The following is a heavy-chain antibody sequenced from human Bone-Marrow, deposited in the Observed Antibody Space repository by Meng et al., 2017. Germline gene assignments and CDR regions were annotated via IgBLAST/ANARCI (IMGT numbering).Heavy chain of an antibody. CDR2: IGKDGSDS. V-gene: IGHV3-7*01. CDR1: GFTLVSYW. Sequence: GGSLRLSCAASGFTLVSYWMTWVRQAPGKGLDWVANIGKDGSDSYYVDSVKGRFTISRDNAKNSLYLQMNSLRVEDTAVYYCVRDVDWHNFDSWGQGTLVTVSS. J-gene: IGHJ4*02. CDR3: VRDVDWHNFDS. D-gene: IGHD3/OR15-3a*01.